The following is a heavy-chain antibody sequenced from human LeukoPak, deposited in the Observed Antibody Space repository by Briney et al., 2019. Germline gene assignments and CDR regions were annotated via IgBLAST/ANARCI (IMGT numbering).Heavy chain of an antibody. J-gene: IGHJ6*03. CDR1: GYTFTSYG. CDR2: INPNSGGT. CDR3: ASSYYYYYMDV. V-gene: IGHV1-2*02. Sequence: VASVKVSCKASGYTFTSYGISWVRQAPGQGLEWMGWINPNSGGTNYAQKFQGRVTMTRDTSISTAYMELSRLRSDDTAVYYCASSYYYYYMDVWGKGTTVSISS.